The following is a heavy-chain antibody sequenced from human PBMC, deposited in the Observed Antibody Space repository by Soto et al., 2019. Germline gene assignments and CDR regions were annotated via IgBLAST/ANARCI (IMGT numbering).Heavy chain of an antibody. J-gene: IGHJ6*03. CDR1: GYSFTNYG. V-gene: IGHV1-18*01. D-gene: IGHD6-19*01. Sequence: QDQLVQSGVEVKKPGASVKVSCKASGYSFTNYGITWVRQAPGQGFVWMGWISAYNGNTNYAQKFQGRVTMTTDASTSTAYLELRSLRSDDTAVYYCARDRGVAPPVAGNTHYYYYMDVWDKGTTVTVSS. CDR2: ISAYNGNT. CDR3: ARDRGVAPPVAGNTHYYYYMDV.